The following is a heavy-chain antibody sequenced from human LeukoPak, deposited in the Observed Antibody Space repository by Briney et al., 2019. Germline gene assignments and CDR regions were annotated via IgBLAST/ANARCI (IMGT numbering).Heavy chain of an antibody. Sequence: SETLSLTCAVYGGSFSGYYWSWIRQPPGKGLEWIGEINHSGSTNYNPSLKSRVTITVDTSKNQFSLKLSSVTAADTAVYYCARAGDSSGYSDYWGQGTLVTVSS. CDR1: GGSFSGYY. D-gene: IGHD3-22*01. J-gene: IGHJ4*02. CDR3: ARAGDSSGYSDY. V-gene: IGHV4-34*01. CDR2: INHSGST.